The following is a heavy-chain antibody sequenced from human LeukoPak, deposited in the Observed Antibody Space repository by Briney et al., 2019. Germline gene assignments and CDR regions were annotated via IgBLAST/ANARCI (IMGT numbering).Heavy chain of an antibody. Sequence: GGSLRLSCAASGFTFSSYGMSWVRQAPGKGLEWVSAISGSGGSTYYADSVKGRFTISRDNSKSTLYLQMNSLRAEDTAVYYCAKGGYSSGWYFSRKADAFDIWGQGTMVTVSS. CDR1: GFTFSSYG. CDR3: AKGGYSSGWYFSRKADAFDI. D-gene: IGHD6-19*01. J-gene: IGHJ3*02. V-gene: IGHV3-23*01. CDR2: ISGSGGST.